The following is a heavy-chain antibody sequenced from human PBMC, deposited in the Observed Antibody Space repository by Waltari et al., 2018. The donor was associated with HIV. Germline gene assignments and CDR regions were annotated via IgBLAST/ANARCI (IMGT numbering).Heavy chain of an antibody. Sequence: EVQLVESGGGWVQPGGSLTLTCEASGFTFTFYWLSWVRQAPGKGLEWVAKINQAGTERHYVDSVRGRFTISRDNGKTSVFLQMNSLTVEDTAVYYCATTHGSGDYDNDFDYWGQGTLV. V-gene: IGHV3-7*01. J-gene: IGHJ4*02. CDR2: INQAGTER. CDR1: GFTFTFYW. D-gene: IGHD3-10*01. CDR3: ATTHGSGDYDNDFDY.